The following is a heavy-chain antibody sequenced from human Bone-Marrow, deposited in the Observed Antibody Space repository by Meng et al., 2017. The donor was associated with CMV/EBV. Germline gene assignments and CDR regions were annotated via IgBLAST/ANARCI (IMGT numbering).Heavy chain of an antibody. D-gene: IGHD3-10*01. CDR1: GFTFSSYG. CDR2: IRYDGSNK. V-gene: IGHV3-30*02. Sequence: GESLKISCAASGFTFSSYGMHWVRQAPGKGLEWVAFIRYDGSNKYYADSVKGRFTISRDNSKNTLYLQMNSLKSEDTAVYYCATDGRGLWFGDHWGQGTLVTVSS. J-gene: IGHJ4*02. CDR3: ATDGRGLWFGDH.